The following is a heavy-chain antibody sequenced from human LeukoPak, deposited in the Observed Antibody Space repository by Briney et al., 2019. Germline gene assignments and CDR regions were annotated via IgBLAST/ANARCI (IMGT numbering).Heavy chain of an antibody. D-gene: IGHD5-18*01. J-gene: IGHJ4*02. CDR1: GGSISSGDYY. Sequence: SETLSLTCTVSGGSISSGDYYWSWIRQPAGKGLEWIGRFYNSGSTKYNPSLKSRVTMSIDTSKNQFSLELSSVTAADTAVYYCARGTGYSYGYFFDYWGQGTLVTVSS. CDR2: FYNSGST. CDR3: ARGTGYSYGYFFDY. V-gene: IGHV4-61*02.